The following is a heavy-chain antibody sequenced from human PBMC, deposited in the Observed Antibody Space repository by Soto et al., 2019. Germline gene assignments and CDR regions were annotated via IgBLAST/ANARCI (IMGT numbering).Heavy chain of an antibody. CDR1: GFTFDDYA. J-gene: IGHJ4*02. V-gene: IGHV3-9*01. CDR2: ISWTSGSR. CDR3: GKVGQLLTEGRGY. Sequence: EVQLVESGGGLVQPGRSLRLSCAASGFTFDDYAMHWVGQAPGKGLEWVSGISWTSGSRGYADSVKGRFTISRDNAKKRLHLQMKSRRAEDKALYHCGKVGQLLTEGRGYWGQGTLVTVSS. D-gene: IGHD2-2*01.